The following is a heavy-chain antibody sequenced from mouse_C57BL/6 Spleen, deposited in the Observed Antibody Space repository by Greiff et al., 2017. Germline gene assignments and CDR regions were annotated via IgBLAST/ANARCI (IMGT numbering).Heavy chain of an antibody. CDR3: ARKDYYGSSYGYFDY. J-gene: IGHJ2*01. Sequence: VQLQQPGAELVMPGASVKLSCKASGYTFTSYWMHWVKQRPGQGLGWIGEIDPSVSYTNYNQKFQGKSPLTVDKSSSAAYMQISSLTSEDSAVYYCARKDYYGSSYGYFDYWGQGTTLTVSS. CDR1: GYTFTSYW. D-gene: IGHD1-1*01. CDR2: IDPSVSYT. V-gene: IGHV1-69*01.